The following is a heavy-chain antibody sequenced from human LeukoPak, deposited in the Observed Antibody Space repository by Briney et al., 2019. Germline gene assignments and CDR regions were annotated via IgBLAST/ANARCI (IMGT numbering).Heavy chain of an antibody. D-gene: IGHD1-26*01. CDR1: GFTFSSYD. V-gene: IGHV3-33*01. CDR2: IWFDGSNK. J-gene: IGHJ2*01. Sequence: PGGSLRLSCAASGFTFSSYDMHWVRQAPGKGLEWVAVIWFDGSNKYYADSVKGRFTISRDNSKNTLYLQMNSLRAEDTAVYYCARPSGSYWYFDLWGRGTLVTASS. CDR3: ARPSGSYWYFDL.